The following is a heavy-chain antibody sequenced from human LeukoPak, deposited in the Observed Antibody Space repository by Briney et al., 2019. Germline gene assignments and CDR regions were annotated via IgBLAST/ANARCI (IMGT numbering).Heavy chain of an antibody. D-gene: IGHD3-10*01. V-gene: IGHV3-74*01. J-gene: IGHJ4*02. Sequence: GRSLRLSCVASGFTFSTYWMHWVRQAPGKGLVWVARSDSDGSRASCADSVKGRFTISRDNAKNTLYLQLNSLRAEDTAIYYCAKDFLRNMVLGFDYWGQGTLVTVSS. CDR3: AKDFLRNMVLGFDY. CDR1: GFTFSTYW. CDR2: SDSDGSRA.